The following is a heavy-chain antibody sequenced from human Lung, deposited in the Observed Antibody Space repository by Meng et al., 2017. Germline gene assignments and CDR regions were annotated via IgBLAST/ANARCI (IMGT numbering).Heavy chain of an antibody. CDR3: ARETLRELGLFHY. D-gene: IGHD1-7*01. CDR1: GDSITRTQW. CDR2: ISHSGST. Sequence: QLQSQESGPRLVQPPGTLSLACAVSGDSITRTQWWSWLRQTPGKGLEWIGEISHSGSTVYRPSLQGRVSISLDKSNNEFSLKLTSVTAADTAVYYCARETLRELGLFHYWGQGILVTVSS. V-gene: IGHV4-4*03. J-gene: IGHJ4*02.